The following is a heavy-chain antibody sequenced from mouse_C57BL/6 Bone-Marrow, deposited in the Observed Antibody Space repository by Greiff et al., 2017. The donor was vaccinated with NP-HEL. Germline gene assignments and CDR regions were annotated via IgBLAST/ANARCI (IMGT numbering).Heavy chain of an antibody. CDR2: IDPETGGT. CDR3: TRFRFAY. V-gene: IGHV1-15*01. Sequence: QVQLQQSGAELVRPGASVTLSCKASGYTFTDYEMHWVKQTPVPGLEWIGAIDPETGGTAYNQKFKGTAILTADKSSSTAYMELRSLTSEDSAVYYCTRFRFAYWGQGTLVTVSA. J-gene: IGHJ3*01. CDR1: GYTFTDYE.